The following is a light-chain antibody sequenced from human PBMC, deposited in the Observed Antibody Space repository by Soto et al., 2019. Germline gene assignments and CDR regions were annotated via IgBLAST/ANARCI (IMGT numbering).Light chain of an antibody. CDR2: AAS. CDR3: QQSFSSPPWT. Sequence: DIQMTQSPSSLYASVGDSVTITCRASQDIKTYLNWYQQKPGKAPNLLIYAASSLHSGVPSRFSGSGSGTDFTLTISSLQPEDFATYYGQQSFSSPPWTFGQGTKVEIK. J-gene: IGKJ1*01. CDR1: QDIKTY. V-gene: IGKV1-39*01.